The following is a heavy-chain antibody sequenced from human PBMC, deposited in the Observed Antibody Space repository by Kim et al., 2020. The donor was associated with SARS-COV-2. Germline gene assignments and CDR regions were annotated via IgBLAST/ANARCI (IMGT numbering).Heavy chain of an antibody. V-gene: IGHV4-59*08. J-gene: IGHJ3*02. CDR1: GGSISSYY. Sequence: SETLSLTCTVSGGSISSYYWSWIRQPPGKGLEWIGYIYYSGSTNYNPSLKSRVTISVDTSKNQFSLKLSSVTAADTAVYYCARLAIGSSWYVKAVDIWGQGTMVTVSS. CDR3: ARLAIGSSWYVKAVDI. D-gene: IGHD6-13*01. CDR2: IYYSGST.